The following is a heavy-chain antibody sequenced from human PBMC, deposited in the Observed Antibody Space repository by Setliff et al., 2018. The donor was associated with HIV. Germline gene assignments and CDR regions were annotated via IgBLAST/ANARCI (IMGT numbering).Heavy chain of an antibody. CDR3: ASGIAAASPNYYYYFGMDV. CDR2: IYYTGST. V-gene: IGHV4-39*01. CDR1: GDSISSSNYY. D-gene: IGHD6-13*01. J-gene: IGHJ6*02. Sequence: SETLSLTCSVSGDSISSSNYYWGWIRQPPGKGLDWIGSIYYTGSTYYNPSLKSRVTISVDTSKNQLSLKLSSVTAADTAVYYCASGIAAASPNYYYYFGMDVWCQGTTVTVSS.